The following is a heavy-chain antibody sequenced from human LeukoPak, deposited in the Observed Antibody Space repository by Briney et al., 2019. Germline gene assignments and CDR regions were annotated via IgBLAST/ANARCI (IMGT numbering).Heavy chain of an antibody. D-gene: IGHD2-2*01. Sequence: GGSLRLSCEGSGFTFNDYYMGWIRQAPGKGLEWVSSISSSSSYIYYADSVKGRCTISRDNAKNSLYLQMNSLRAEDTAVYYCARAGIGGSRTSCDYWGQGTLVTVSS. CDR1: GFTFNDYY. CDR2: ISSSSSYI. CDR3: ARAGIGGSRTSCDY. V-gene: IGHV3-11*06. J-gene: IGHJ4*02.